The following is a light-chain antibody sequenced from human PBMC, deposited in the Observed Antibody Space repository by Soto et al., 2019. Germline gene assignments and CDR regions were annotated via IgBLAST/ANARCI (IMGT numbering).Light chain of an antibody. J-gene: IGKJ4*01. CDR2: AAS. CDR1: QRISTY. Sequence: DIQMTQSPSSVSASVGYRFTITCGASQRISTYLNWYQQNPVRAPKLLXYAASSLQSGVPSRFSGSGSGTDFTLTISTLQPDDFATYYCQQSYSTHAPTFGGGTKVDIK. V-gene: IGKV1-39*01. CDR3: QQSYSTHAPT.